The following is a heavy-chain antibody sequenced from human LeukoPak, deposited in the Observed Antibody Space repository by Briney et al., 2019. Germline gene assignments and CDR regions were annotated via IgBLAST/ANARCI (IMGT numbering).Heavy chain of an antibody. D-gene: IGHD5-24*01. CDR1: GGSISSGSYY. Sequence: SETLCLTCTVSGGSISSGSYYWSWIRQPAGKGLEWIGRIYTSGSTNYNPSLKSRVTISVDTSKNQFSLKLSSVTAADTAVYYCARGDGYNFYPFGYWGQGTLVTVSS. CDR3: ARGDGYNFYPFGY. V-gene: IGHV4-61*02. J-gene: IGHJ4*02. CDR2: IYTSGST.